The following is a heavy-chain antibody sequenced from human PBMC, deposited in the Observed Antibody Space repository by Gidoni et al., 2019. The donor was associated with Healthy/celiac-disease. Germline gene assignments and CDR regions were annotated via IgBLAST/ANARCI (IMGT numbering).Heavy chain of an antibody. CDR3: ARVRGVIPDY. CDR1: GGSISSYY. J-gene: IGHJ4*02. Sequence: QVQLQESGPGLVKPSETLSLTGTGSGGSISSYYWSWIRQPPGKGLEWIGYIYYSGSTNYNPSRKSPVTISVDTSKNQFSLKLSSVTAADTAVYYCARVRGVIPDYWGQGTLVTVSS. D-gene: IGHD3-10*01. CDR2: IYYSGST. V-gene: IGHV4-59*01.